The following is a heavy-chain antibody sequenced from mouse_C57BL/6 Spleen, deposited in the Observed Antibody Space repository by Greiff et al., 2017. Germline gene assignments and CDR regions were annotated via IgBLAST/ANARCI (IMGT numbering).Heavy chain of an antibody. CDR2: IDPENGDT. CDR1: GFNINDYY. Sequence: VQLQQSGAELVRPGASVKLSCTASGFNINDYYMHWVKQRPEQGLEWIGWIDPENGDTEYASKFQGKATITADTTSTTAYLQHSSLTSEDAAVCYDTSGALSDYWGQGTTLTVSS. V-gene: IGHV14-4*01. CDR3: TSGALSDY. J-gene: IGHJ2*01.